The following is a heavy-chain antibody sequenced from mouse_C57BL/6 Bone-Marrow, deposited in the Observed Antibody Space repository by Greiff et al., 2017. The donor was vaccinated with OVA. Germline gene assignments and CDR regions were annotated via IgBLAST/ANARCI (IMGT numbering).Heavy chain of an antibody. J-gene: IGHJ1*03. V-gene: IGHV1-11*01. Sequence: QVQLQQSGAELASPGASVTLSCKASGYTFTDHIMNWVKKRPGQGLEWIGRIYPVSGETNYNQKFMGKATFSVDRSSSTVYMVLNSLTSEDPAVDYCGRRDPFTTVVATDWYFDVWGTGTTVTVSS. CDR3: GRRDPFTTVVATDWYFDV. D-gene: IGHD1-1*01. CDR1: GYTFTDHI. CDR2: IYPVSGET.